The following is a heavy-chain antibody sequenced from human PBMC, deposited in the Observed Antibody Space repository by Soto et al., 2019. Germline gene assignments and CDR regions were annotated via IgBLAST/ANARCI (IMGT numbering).Heavy chain of an antibody. CDR3: ARDLICSGGSCYGAFDI. CDR1: GYTFTGYY. J-gene: IGHJ3*02. Sequence: GASVKVSCKASGYTFTGYYMHWVRQAPGQGLEWMGWINPNSGGTNYAQKFQGRVTMTRDTSISTAYMELSRLRSDDTAVYYCARDLICSGGSCYGAFDIWGQGTMVTVSS. CDR2: INPNSGGT. D-gene: IGHD2-15*01. V-gene: IGHV1-2*02.